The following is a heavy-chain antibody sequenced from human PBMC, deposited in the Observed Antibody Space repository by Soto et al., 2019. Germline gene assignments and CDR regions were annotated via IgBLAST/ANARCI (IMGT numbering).Heavy chain of an antibody. Sequence: QVQLVQSGAEVKKPGSSVKVSCTASGGTFNFYSISWVRQAPGQGLEWVGRVIPMVGMSGYAQKFQGRVTITADKSTSTAYMSLRSLRSEDTAVYYCATNYGSGSAHFDYWGQGTLVTVSS. CDR2: VIPMVGMS. CDR3: ATNYGSGSAHFDY. CDR1: GGTFNFYS. V-gene: IGHV1-69*02. J-gene: IGHJ4*02. D-gene: IGHD3-10*01.